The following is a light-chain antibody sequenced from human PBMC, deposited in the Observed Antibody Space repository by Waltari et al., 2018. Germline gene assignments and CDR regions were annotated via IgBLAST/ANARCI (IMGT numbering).Light chain of an antibody. CDR1: QSVSSN. CDR2: DSS. Sequence: EIVMTQSPATLSVSPGERVTLSCSASQSVSSNLAWYQQKPGPAPRLLIYDSSTRATGTAARFSGSGSGTEFTLTITGLQSEDFALYYCQQYNNWPPLTFGGGTKVEIK. V-gene: IGKV3-15*01. CDR3: QQYNNWPPLT. J-gene: IGKJ4*01.